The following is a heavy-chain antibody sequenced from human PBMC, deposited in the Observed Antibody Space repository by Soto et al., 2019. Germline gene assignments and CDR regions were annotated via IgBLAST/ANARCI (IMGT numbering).Heavy chain of an antibody. CDR1: RDTSDSCA. V-gene: IGHV1-69*13. CDR2: ISPILGTT. CDR3: AAGGKNGYIK. Sequence: SVKASWSASRDTSDSCAMTWGRLSPGQGPEWMGGISPILGTTRYEQKFQGRVTMTADESTSTVYMELSSLRSEEGALYYCAAGGKNGYIKRGQGTQVTVSS. J-gene: IGHJ4*02. D-gene: IGHD1-1*01.